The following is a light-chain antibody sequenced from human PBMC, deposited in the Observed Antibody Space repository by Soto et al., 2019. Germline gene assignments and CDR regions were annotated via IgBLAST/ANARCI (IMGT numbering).Light chain of an antibody. V-gene: IGKV3-20*01. CDR3: LQYGTAQWT. Sequence: EVVLTQSPATLSLSPGERATLSCSASQSVTRSSLAWYQQKPGQSPRLLISGASSRATGIPDRFSGGGSGTDFIFNITSLEPEDFAMYYCLQYGTAQWTFGQGTKVDI. J-gene: IGKJ1*01. CDR1: QSVTRSS. CDR2: GAS.